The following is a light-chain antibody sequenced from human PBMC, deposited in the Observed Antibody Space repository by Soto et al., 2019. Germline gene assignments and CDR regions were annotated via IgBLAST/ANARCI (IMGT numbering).Light chain of an antibody. Sequence: QPVLTQSPSASASLGASVKLTCTLSSGHSSYAIAWHQQQPEKCPRYLMKVNSDGSHNKGDGIPDRFSGSSSGAERYLTISSLQSEDEADYYCQTWGTGIQVFGGGTKLTVL. CDR2: VNSDGSH. CDR3: QTWGTGIQV. V-gene: IGLV4-69*01. J-gene: IGLJ2*01. CDR1: SGHSSYA.